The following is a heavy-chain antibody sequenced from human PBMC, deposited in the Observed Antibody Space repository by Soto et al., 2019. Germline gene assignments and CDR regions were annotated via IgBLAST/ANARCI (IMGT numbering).Heavy chain of an antibody. CDR3: ARGGANSRQQLPVHDALDI. V-gene: IGHV4-31*03. CDR1: GGSISSGFYY. CDR2: INYSGST. Sequence: PSETLSLTCTVSGGSISSGFYYWSWIRLLPGKGLEWVGDINYSGSTNYNPSLKSRATISVDTSKNQFSLKLSSVTAADTAVYYCARGGANSRQQLPVHDALDIWGQGTMVTVSS. D-gene: IGHD6-13*01. J-gene: IGHJ3*02.